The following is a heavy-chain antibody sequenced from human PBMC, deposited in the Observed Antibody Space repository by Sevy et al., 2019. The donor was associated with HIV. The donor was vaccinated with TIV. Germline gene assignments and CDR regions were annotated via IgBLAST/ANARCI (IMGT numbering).Heavy chain of an antibody. J-gene: IGHJ4*02. V-gene: IGHV3-53*01. CDR3: ARHPPPPGEPFLDY. Sequence: GGSLRLSCAASGFTVSSNYMSWVRQAPGKGLEWVSVIYSGGSTYYADSVKGRFTISRDNSKNTLYLQMNSLRAEDTAVYYGARHPPPPGEPFLDYWGQGTLVTVSS. D-gene: IGHD3-10*01. CDR1: GFTVSSNY. CDR2: IYSGGST.